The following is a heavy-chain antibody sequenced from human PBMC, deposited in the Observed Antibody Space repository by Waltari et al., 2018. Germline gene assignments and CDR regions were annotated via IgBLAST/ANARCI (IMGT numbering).Heavy chain of an antibody. CDR1: GFSVSNNY. CDR2: IYSGGST. J-gene: IGHJ5*02. V-gene: IGHV3-53*02. Sequence: EVQLMETGGGVFKPGGSLRRSGAASGFSVSNNYMSWVRHVPGKGLEWVSVIYSGGSTYYADSVKGRFTISRDNSKNTLHLQMNSLRADDTAVYYCARDKGPWGQGTLVTVSS. CDR3: ARDKGP.